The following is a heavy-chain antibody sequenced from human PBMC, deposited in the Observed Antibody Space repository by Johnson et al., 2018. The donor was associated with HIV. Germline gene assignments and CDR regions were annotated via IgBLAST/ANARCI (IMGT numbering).Heavy chain of an antibody. Sequence: VQLVESGGGLVQPGGSLRLSCAASGFTFSSYWMHWVRQAPGKGLEWVSVIYSGGSTYYADSVKGRFTISRDNSKNTLYLQMNSLRAEDTAVYYCARSGYGSGSTHDAFDIWGQGTMVTVSS. J-gene: IGHJ3*02. CDR2: IYSGGST. D-gene: IGHD3-10*01. CDR3: ARSGYGSGSTHDAFDI. V-gene: IGHV3-66*01. CDR1: GFTFSSYW.